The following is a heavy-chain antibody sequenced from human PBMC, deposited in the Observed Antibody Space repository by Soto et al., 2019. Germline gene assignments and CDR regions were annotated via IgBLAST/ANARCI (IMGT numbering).Heavy chain of an antibody. CDR2: ISESGGST. V-gene: IGHV3-23*01. CDR3: AKPTMSTRAAFDL. D-gene: IGHD2-2*01. J-gene: IGHJ3*01. Sequence: GGSLRLSCAASGFTFSSYAMNWVRQAPGKGLEWVSGISESGGSTYYADSVTGRFTISRDNSKNTLFLQMNSLRAEDTAVYYCAKPTMSTRAAFDLWGQGTMVTVSS. CDR1: GFTFSSYA.